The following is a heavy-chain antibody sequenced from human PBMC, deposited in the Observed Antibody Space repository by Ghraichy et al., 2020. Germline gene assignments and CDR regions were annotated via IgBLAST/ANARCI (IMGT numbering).Heavy chain of an antibody. Sequence: GGSLRLSCAASGFTFSSYAMSWVRQAPGKGLEWVSGISGSGGSTYYGDSVKGRFTISRDNSKNTLYLQMNSLRAEDTAEYYCTKDSSLYSNRGRFDYWGQGTLVTVSS. V-gene: IGHV3-23*01. D-gene: IGHD6-13*01. J-gene: IGHJ4*02. CDR3: TKDSSLYSNRGRFDY. CDR2: ISGSGGST. CDR1: GFTFSSYA.